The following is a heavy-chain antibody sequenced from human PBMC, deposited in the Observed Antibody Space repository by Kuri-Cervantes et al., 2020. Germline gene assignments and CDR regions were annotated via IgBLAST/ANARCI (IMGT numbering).Heavy chain of an antibody. CDR1: GFTFSSYS. J-gene: IGHJ4*02. CDR2: ISSSSSYI. CDR3: AKDLEYSSSSDLDY. V-gene: IGHV3-21*01. D-gene: IGHD6-6*01. Sequence: GESLKISCTASGFTFSSYSMNWVRQAPGKGLEWVSSISSSSSYIYYADSVKGRFTISRDNAKNSLYLQMNSLRPEDTAVYYCAKDLEYSSSSDLDYWGQGTLVTVSS.